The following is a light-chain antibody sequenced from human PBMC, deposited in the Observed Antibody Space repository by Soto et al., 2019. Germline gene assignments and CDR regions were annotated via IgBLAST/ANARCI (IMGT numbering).Light chain of an antibody. J-gene: IGKJ3*01. Sequence: DIVLTQSPATLSLSPGERATLSCRASQSVSRKLAWYQQKPGQAPRLLIYDASNRATGIPARFSGSGSGTDFTLTISSLEPEDFAIYYCQQHSNFFVPGTKVDIK. CDR1: QSVSRK. V-gene: IGKV3-11*01. CDR2: DAS. CDR3: QQHSNF.